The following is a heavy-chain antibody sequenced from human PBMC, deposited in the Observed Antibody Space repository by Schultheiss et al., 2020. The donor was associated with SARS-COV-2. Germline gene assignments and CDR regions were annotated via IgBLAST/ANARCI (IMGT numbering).Heavy chain of an antibody. V-gene: IGHV4-31*03. CDR3: ARHLASSDYLDY. CDR1: GGSISSGGYS. CDR2: IYYSGST. J-gene: IGHJ4*02. Sequence: SETLSLTCTVSGGSISSGGYSWSWIRQHPGKGLEWIGYIYYSGSTFYNPSLKSRVTISVDTSKSQFSLKVSSVTAADTAVYYCARHLASSDYLDYWGQGTLVTVSS.